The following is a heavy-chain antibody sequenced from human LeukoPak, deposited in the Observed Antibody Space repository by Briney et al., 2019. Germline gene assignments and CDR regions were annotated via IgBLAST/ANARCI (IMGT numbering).Heavy chain of an antibody. Sequence: PGGSLRLSCAASGFTFSSYLMHWVRQAPGKGLVWVSHIDSDGSITTYADSVKGRFTISRDNARNTLYLQMNSLRAEDTAVYYCAKDQYSSSEWYFDLWGRGTLVTVSS. J-gene: IGHJ2*01. CDR3: AKDQYSSSEWYFDL. CDR1: GFTFSSYL. D-gene: IGHD6-6*01. V-gene: IGHV3-74*01. CDR2: IDSDGSIT.